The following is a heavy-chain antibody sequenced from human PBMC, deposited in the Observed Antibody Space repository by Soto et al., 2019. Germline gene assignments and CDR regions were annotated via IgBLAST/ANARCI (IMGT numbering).Heavy chain of an antibody. CDR2: VYPGDSDT. J-gene: IGHJ4*02. V-gene: IGHV5-51*01. D-gene: IGHD6-13*01. Sequence: GESLKISCQVSGYSFVNYWIGWVRQMPGKGLEWMGNVYPGDSDTDYSPSFQGRVTMTTDTSTSTAYMELRSLRSDDTAVYYCARERVAAAVDFDYWGQGTLVTVSS. CDR1: GYSFVNYW. CDR3: ARERVAAAVDFDY.